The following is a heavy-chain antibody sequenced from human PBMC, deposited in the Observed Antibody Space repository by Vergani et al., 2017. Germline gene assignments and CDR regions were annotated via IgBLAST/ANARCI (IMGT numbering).Heavy chain of an antibody. V-gene: IGHV4-39*07. D-gene: IGHD3-10*01. CDR1: GGSISSSSYY. Sequence: QLQLQESRPGLVKPSETLSLTCTVSGGSISSSSYYWCWIRQPPGKGLEWIGSIYYSGSTYYNPSLKSRVTISVDTSKNQFSVKLGSVTAADTAVYYCARDLIGDDAFDIWGQGTMVTVSS. J-gene: IGHJ3*02. CDR3: ARDLIGDDAFDI. CDR2: IYYSGST.